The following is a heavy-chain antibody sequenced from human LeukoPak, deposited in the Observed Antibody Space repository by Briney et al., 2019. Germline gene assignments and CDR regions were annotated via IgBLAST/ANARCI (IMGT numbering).Heavy chain of an antibody. CDR2: ISDSGGRT. Sequence: GGSLRLSCAVSGITLSNYGMSWVRQAPGKGLEWVAGISDSGGRTNYADPVKGRFTISRDNPKNTLYLQMNSLRAEDTAVYFCAKRGVVIRVILVGFHKEAYYFDSWAREPWSPSPQ. V-gene: IGHV3-23*01. D-gene: IGHD3-22*01. J-gene: IGHJ4*02. CDR1: GITLSNYG. CDR3: AKRGVVIRVILVGFHKEAYYFDS.